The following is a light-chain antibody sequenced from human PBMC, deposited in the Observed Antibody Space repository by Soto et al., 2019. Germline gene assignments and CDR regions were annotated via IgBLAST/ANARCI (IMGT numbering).Light chain of an antibody. Sequence: EIVLTQSPGTLSLSPGERATLSCRASQGVSGSYLAWYQQKPGQAPRLLIYGASSRATGIPNRFSDSESGTDFTLTISRLEPEDFAVYYCQHYGSSPRTFGQGTKVEIK. CDR2: GAS. V-gene: IGKV3-20*01. CDR3: QHYGSSPRT. J-gene: IGKJ1*01. CDR1: QGVSGSY.